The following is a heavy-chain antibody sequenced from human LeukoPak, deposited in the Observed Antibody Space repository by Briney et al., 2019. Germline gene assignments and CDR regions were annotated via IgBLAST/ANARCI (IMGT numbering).Heavy chain of an antibody. V-gene: IGHV3-72*01. CDR2: TGNRANSYST. CDR3: ARAVVGSGFDC. Sequence: QPGGSLRLSCVASGFISSDHYIDWVRQAPGKGLEWVGRTGNRANSYSTQYAASVRGRFIILSDDSKNSLYLQMYSLKNEDTAVYYCARAVVGSGFDCWGQGSLVSVSS. CDR1: GFISSDHY. D-gene: IGHD2-15*01. J-gene: IGHJ4*02.